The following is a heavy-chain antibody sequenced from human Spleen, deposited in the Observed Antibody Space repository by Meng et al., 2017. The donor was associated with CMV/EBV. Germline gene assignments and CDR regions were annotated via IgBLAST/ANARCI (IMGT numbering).Heavy chain of an antibody. J-gene: IGHJ6*02. Sequence: GESLKISCTASGFTFGDYAMSWVRQAPGKGLEWVGFIRSKAYGGTTEYAASVKGRFTISRDDSKSIAYLQMNSLKTEDTAVYYCTRIISSSGYWFGYYGMDVWGQGTTVTRLL. D-gene: IGHD3-22*01. CDR3: TRIISSSGYWFGYYGMDV. CDR1: GFTFGDYA. CDR2: IRSKAYGGTT. V-gene: IGHV3-49*04.